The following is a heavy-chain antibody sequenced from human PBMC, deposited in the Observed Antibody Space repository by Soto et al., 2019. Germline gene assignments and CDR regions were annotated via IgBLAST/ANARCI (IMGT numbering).Heavy chain of an antibody. Sequence: SQTLSLTCAISGDSVSSNSAAWNWIRQSPSRGLEWLGRTYYRSKWYNDYAVSVKSRITINPDTSKNQFSLQLNSVTPEDTAVYYCARSLYDTNYYYYYMDVWGKGTTVTVSS. D-gene: IGHD1-1*01. CDR3: ARSLYDTNYYYYYMDV. V-gene: IGHV6-1*01. J-gene: IGHJ6*03. CDR1: GDSVSSNSAA. CDR2: TYYRSKWYN.